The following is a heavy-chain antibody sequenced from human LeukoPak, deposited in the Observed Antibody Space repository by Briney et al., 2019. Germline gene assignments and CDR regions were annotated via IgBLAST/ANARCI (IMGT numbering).Heavy chain of an antibody. Sequence: ASVKVSCKASGYTFTSYATHWVRQAPGQRLEWMGWINAGNGNTKYSQKFQGRVTITRDTSASTAYMELSSLRSEDTAVYYCARSEIRHLIVPAAMIGWFDPWGQGTLVTVSS. CDR2: INAGNGNT. J-gene: IGHJ5*02. D-gene: IGHD2-2*01. CDR3: ARSEIRHLIVPAAMIGWFDP. V-gene: IGHV1-3*01. CDR1: GYTFTSYA.